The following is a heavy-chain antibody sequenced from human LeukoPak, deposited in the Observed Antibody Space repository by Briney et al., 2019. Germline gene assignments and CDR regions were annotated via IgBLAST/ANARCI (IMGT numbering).Heavy chain of an antibody. CDR1: GFTFSNYA. CDR3: AKGVSTRPLYYFDY. J-gene: IGHJ4*02. CDR2: ISASGAST. D-gene: IGHD6-6*01. V-gene: IGHV3-23*01. Sequence: GSLLLSCAAAGFTFSNYAMNWVRRAPGKGLEWGSVISASGASTYNADSVKGRFTISRDNSKNTLYLQMNSLRVEDTALYFCAKGVSTRPLYYFDYWGQGTLVTVPS.